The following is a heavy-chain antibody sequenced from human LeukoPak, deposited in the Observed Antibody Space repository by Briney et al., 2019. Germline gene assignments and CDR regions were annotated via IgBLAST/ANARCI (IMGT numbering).Heavy chain of an antibody. Sequence: GGSLRLSCAASGFTFSTFWKSWGRQAPGKGLEWVANIKQDGSEKYYGDSVKGRFTISRDNARNSLFLQLNSLRAEDTAVYYCARGRGFDYWGQGTLVTVSS. J-gene: IGHJ4*02. D-gene: IGHD3-10*01. CDR3: ARGRGFDY. V-gene: IGHV3-7*04. CDR2: IKQDGSEK. CDR1: GFTFSTFW.